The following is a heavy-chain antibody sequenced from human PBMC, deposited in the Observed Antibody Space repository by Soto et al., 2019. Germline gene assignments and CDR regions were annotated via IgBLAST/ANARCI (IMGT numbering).Heavy chain of an antibody. Sequence: PGGSLRLSCAASGCTFSSYAMRWVRQAPGKGLESLSTISESGGSTYYADSVKGRCTISRDNSKSRLHQQMNSLRAEDTAVYYCAKHLRAAAGYSYCHNYMDVWGQGSTVTVSS. CDR3: AKHLRAAAGYSYCHNYMDV. D-gene: IGHD6-13*01. V-gene: IGHV3-23*01. CDR2: ISESGGST. CDR1: GCTFSSYA. J-gene: IGHJ6*03.